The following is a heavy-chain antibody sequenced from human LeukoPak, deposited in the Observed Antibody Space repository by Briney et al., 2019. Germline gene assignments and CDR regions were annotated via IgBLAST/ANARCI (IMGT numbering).Heavy chain of an antibody. J-gene: IGHJ4*02. V-gene: IGHV3-53*05. CDR3: TDAVAG. CDR1: GFSVGNNY. Sequence: PGGSLRLSCAASGFSVGNNYVTGFRQPPGKGLEWVSVIYTDGSTYYADSVKGRFIISRDSSKNTLYLQMNSLRAEDTAVYYCTDAVAGWGQGTLVTVSS. D-gene: IGHD4-23*01. CDR2: IYTDGST.